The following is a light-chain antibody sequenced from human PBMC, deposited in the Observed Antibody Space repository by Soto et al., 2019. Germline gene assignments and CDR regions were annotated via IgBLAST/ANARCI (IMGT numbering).Light chain of an antibody. CDR3: QHYNSYSEA. CDR2: KAS. J-gene: IGKJ1*01. V-gene: IGKV1-5*03. Sequence: DIQMTQSPSTLSGPVGERVTITCRASQTISSWLAWYQQKPGKAPKLLIYKASTLKSGVPSRFSGSGSGTEFTLTISSLQPDDFATYYCQHYNSYSEAFGQGTKGDIK. CDR1: QTISSW.